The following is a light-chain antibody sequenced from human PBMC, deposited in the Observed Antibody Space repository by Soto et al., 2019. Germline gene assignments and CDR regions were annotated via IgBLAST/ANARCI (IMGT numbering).Light chain of an antibody. CDR3: LQHNTYPLT. CDR1: HGIRSG. J-gene: IGKJ4*01. Sequence: DIQMTQSPSSLSASVGDRITITCRASHGIRSGVGWYQQKPGKVPKRLIYAASNLQSGVPSRFSGSGSWAEFTLTISSLQPEDFATYYCLQHNTYPLTFGGGTKVEIK. V-gene: IGKV1-17*01. CDR2: AAS.